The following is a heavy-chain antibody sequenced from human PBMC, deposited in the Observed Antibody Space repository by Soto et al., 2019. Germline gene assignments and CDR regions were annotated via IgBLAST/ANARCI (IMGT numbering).Heavy chain of an antibody. D-gene: IGHD6-19*01. J-gene: IGHJ4*02. CDR3: ARGDGTGLYNSGWSPRY. V-gene: IGHV3-21*04. CDR1: GFDFKTYG. Sequence: GQLVESGGGVVQPGRSLRLSCVASGFDFKTYGMHWVRQAPGKGLEWVSSISGSSTYIYYADRVKGRFTISRDNAKNSLYLRMDSLRAEDTAVYYCARGDGTGLYNSGWSPRYWGQGTLVTVSS. CDR2: ISGSSTYI.